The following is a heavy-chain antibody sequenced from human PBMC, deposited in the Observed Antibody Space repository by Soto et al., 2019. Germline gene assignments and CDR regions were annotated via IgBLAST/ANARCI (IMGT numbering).Heavy chain of an antibody. V-gene: IGHV3-15*01. D-gene: IGHD2-2*01. CDR1: GFTFSNAW. CDR3: TTDRVRYCSSNSCYYGMDV. Sequence: GGSLRLSCAASGFTFSNAWMSWVRQAPGKGLEWVGRIKSKTDGGTTDYAAPVKGRFTISRDDSKNTLYLQMNSLKTEDTAVYYCTTDRVRYCSSNSCYYGMDVWGQGTTVTVSS. J-gene: IGHJ6*02. CDR2: IKSKTDGGTT.